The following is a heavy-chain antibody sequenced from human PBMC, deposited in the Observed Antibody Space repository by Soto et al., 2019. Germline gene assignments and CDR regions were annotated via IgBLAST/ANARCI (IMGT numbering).Heavy chain of an antibody. V-gene: IGHV1-18*01. Sequence: ASVKVSCTASGYTFTIYGISWVRQAPGQGLEWMGWISAYNGNTNYAQKLQGRVTMTTDTSTSTAYMELRSPRSDDTAVYYCARGTEVGATDWFDPWGQGTLVTVSS. D-gene: IGHD1-26*01. CDR3: ARGTEVGATDWFDP. CDR2: ISAYNGNT. J-gene: IGHJ5*02. CDR1: GYTFTIYG.